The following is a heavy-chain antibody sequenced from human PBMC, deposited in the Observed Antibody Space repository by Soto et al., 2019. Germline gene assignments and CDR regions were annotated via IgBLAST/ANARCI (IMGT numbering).Heavy chain of an antibody. CDR2: IYHSGST. J-gene: IGHJ4*02. CDR3: ARGETQQQRDY. Sequence: QVQLQESGPGLVKPSGTLSLTCAVSGDSISSDKWWSWVRQPPGKGLEWIGEIYHSGSTKYNPSLEXRXIXSLXRSKNQFSLKLSSATDADTAVYYCARGETQQQRDYWGQGTLVTVSS. V-gene: IGHV4-4*02. D-gene: IGHD6-25*01. CDR1: GDSISSDKW.